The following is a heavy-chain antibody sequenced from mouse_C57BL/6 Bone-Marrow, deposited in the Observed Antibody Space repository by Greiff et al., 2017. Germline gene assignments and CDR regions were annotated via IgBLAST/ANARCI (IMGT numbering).Heavy chain of an antibody. CDR2: IDPSGSET. D-gene: IGHD1-1*01. J-gene: IGHJ4*01. Sequence: QVQLQQPGAELVRPGSSVKLSCKASGYTFTSYWMHWVKQRPIQGLEWIGNIDPSGSETHYNQKFKDKATLTVDKSSSTAYMQLSSLTSEDSAVYYCARAAVEAMDDWGQGTSVTVSS. V-gene: IGHV1-52*01. CDR1: GYTFTSYW. CDR3: ARAAVEAMDD.